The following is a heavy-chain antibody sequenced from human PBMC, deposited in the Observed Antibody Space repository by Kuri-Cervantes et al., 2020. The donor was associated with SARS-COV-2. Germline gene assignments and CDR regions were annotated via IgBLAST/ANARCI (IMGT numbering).Heavy chain of an antibody. CDR1: GGSISSYY. Sequence: LSCTVSGGSISSYYWSWIRQPPGKGLEWIGYIYYSGSTNYNPSLKSRVTISVDTSKNQFSLKLSSVTAADTAVYYCARPPADYYYMDVWGKGTTVTVSS. CDR3: ARPPADYYYMDV. V-gene: IGHV4-59*01. CDR2: IYYSGST. J-gene: IGHJ6*03.